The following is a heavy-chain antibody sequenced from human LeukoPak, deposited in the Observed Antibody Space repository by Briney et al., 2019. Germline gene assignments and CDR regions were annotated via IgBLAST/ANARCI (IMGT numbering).Heavy chain of an antibody. CDR3: ARDGGFRNWGWPMGWYAFDI. CDR2: IKQEGSEK. V-gene: IGHV3-7*01. J-gene: IGHJ3*02. D-gene: IGHD7-27*01. Sequence: PGGSLRLSCAASGFTFSSDWMSWVRQAPGKGLEWVANIKQEGSEKYYVDSVKGRFTISTDNAKNSLYLQMNSLRAEDTAVYYCARDGGFRNWGWPMGWYAFDIWGQGTMVTVSS. CDR1: GFTFSSDW.